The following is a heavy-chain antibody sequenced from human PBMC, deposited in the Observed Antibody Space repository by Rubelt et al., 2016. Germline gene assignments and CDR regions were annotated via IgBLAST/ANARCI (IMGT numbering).Heavy chain of an antibody. V-gene: IGHV1-18*01. Sequence: WVRQAPGQGLEWMGWISAYNGNTNYAQKFQGRVTITADESTSTAYMELSSLESEDTAVYYCAGPPTGTAAGTAPHPPYYYGMDVWGQGTTVTVSS. D-gene: IGHD6-25*01. CDR3: AGPPTGTAAGTAPHPPYYYGMDV. CDR2: ISAYNGNT. J-gene: IGHJ6*02.